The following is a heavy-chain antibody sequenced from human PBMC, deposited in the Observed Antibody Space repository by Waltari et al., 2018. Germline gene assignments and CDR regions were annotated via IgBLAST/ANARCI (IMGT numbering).Heavy chain of an antibody. Sequence: QVQLQQWGAGLLRPSETLSLTCAVYGVSLSDYYWTWIRQPLGKGLGWISHISPTGYDKRYAAPVKGRVTISRDSAKSVFLEMSRLRAEDTGVYYCVRSLYINYGSEGFEEWGPGTMVTVSS. CDR2: ISPTGYD. CDR3: VRSLYINYGSEGFEE. V-gene: IGHV4-34*02. CDR1: GVSLSDYY. J-gene: IGHJ3*01. D-gene: IGHD3-16*01.